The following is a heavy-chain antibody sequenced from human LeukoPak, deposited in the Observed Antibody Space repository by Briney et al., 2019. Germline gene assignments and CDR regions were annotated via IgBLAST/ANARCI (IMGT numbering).Heavy chain of an antibody. CDR1: GGSFSGYY. V-gene: IGHV4-34*01. CDR3: ARGKATAIPD. J-gene: IGHJ4*02. CDR2: INHIGST. Sequence: PSETLSLTCAVYGGSFSGYYWSWIRQPPGKGLEWIGEINHIGSTNYNPSLKSRVTISVDTSKNQFSLKLSSVTAADTAVYYCARGKATAIPDWGQGTLVTVSS. D-gene: IGHD2-21*02.